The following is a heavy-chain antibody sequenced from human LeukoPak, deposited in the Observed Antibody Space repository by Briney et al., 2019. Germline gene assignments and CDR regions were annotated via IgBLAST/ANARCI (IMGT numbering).Heavy chain of an antibody. CDR3: ATGQYYDFWSGASADAFAI. Sequence: ASVKVSCKVSGYTLTELSMHWVRQAPGKGLEWMGGFDPEDGETIYAQKFQGRVTMTEDTSTDTAYMELSSLRSEDTAVYCCATGQYYDFWSGASADAFAIWGQGTMVTVSS. J-gene: IGHJ3*02. V-gene: IGHV1-24*01. CDR2: FDPEDGET. CDR1: GYTLTELS. D-gene: IGHD3-3*01.